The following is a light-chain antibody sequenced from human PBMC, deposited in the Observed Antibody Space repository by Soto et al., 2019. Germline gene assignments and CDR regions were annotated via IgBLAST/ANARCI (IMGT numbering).Light chain of an antibody. Sequence: EIVLTQSPGTLSLSPGERATLSCRASQSVSSSYLAWYQQKPGHDPRLLIYGASSRAHGIPDRFSGGGSGTDFTLIISRLEPEDVVVYYCQHYGSSHTFGEGTKVEIK. CDR1: QSVSSSY. J-gene: IGKJ1*01. V-gene: IGKV3-20*01. CDR3: QHYGSSHT. CDR2: GAS.